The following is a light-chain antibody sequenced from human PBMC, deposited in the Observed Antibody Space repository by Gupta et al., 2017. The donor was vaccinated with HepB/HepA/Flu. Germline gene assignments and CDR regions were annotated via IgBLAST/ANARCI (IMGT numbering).Light chain of an antibody. CDR2: DVS. Sequence: QSALPQPASVSGSPGQSITISCTGTSSDVGGYNYVSWYQQHPGKVPKLIIYDVSKRPAGVADRFSGSKSGNTASLTISGRQDEDEADYYCASYTTSSTWVFGGGTKLTVL. V-gene: IGLV2-14*03. CDR3: ASYTTSSTWV. J-gene: IGLJ3*02. CDR1: SSDVGGYNY.